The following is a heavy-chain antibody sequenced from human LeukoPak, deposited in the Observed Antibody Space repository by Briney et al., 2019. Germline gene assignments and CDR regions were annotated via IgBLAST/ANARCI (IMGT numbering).Heavy chain of an antibody. CDR1: GFTFSSYA. CDR3: AKDRQGYSGYDPRGVPARD. Sequence: QPGGSLRLSCAASGFTFSSYAMSWVRQAPGKGLEWVSTISGSGGSTYYADSVKGRFTISRDNSKNTLYLQLNSLRAEDTAVYYCAKDRQGYSGYDPRGVPARDWGQGTLVTVSS. J-gene: IGHJ4*02. CDR2: ISGSGGST. V-gene: IGHV3-23*01. D-gene: IGHD5-12*01.